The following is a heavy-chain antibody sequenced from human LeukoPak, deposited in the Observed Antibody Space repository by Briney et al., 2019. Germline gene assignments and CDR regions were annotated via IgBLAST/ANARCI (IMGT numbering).Heavy chain of an antibody. V-gene: IGHV3-23*01. J-gene: IGHJ3*01. Sequence: PGGSLRLSCVVSGLTFSSYSMSWVRQAPGKGLEWVSGISASGGDTWYPDSVKGRFTISRDNSKNTLHLQMNSLRAEDTAVYYCPKCRTTCYANGFDFWGQGTKVTVSS. CDR1: GLTFSSYS. CDR2: ISASGGDT. CDR3: PKCRTTCYANGFDF. D-gene: IGHD2-2*01.